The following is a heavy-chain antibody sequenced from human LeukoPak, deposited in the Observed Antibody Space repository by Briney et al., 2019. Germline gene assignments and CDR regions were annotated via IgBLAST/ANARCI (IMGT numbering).Heavy chain of an antibody. V-gene: IGHV3-21*01. CDR2: ISDSGNYL. Sequence: GGSLRLSCAASGFTFSFYSMNWVRQAPGKGLEWVSSISDSGNYLYYADSVKGRFTISRDNAQNSLYLQMNSLRAEDTAVYYCARVFGWELRSDAFDIWGQGTMVTVSS. CDR1: GFTFSFYS. J-gene: IGHJ3*02. D-gene: IGHD1-26*01. CDR3: ARVFGWELRSDAFDI.